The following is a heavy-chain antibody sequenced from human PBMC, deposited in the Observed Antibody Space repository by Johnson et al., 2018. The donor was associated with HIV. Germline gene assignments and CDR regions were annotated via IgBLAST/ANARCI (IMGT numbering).Heavy chain of an antibody. V-gene: IGHV3-7*01. J-gene: IGHJ3*02. Sequence: VQLVESGGGLVRPAGSLRLSCAAYGFTFSNYWMTWVRQAPGRGLEWVANIKEDGSERYYMESVKGRFTIFRDNAKNSLYLQMHSLRAEDTAVYYCARELKIAVAGTRDFEMWGRGTMVTISS. CDR2: IKEDGSER. CDR3: ARELKIAVAGTRDFEM. CDR1: GFTFSNYW. D-gene: IGHD6-19*01.